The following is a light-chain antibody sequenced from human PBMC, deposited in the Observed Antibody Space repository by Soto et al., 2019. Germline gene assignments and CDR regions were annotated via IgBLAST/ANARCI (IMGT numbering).Light chain of an antibody. J-gene: IGLJ1*01. CDR1: SSDVGGYNY. V-gene: IGLV2-11*01. CDR2: DVS. CDR3: CSYAGSYTGV. Sequence: QSVLTRPRSVSGSPGQSVTISFTGTSSDVGGYNYVSWYQQHPGKAPKLMIYDVSKRPSGVPDRFSGSKSGNTASLTISGLQAEDEADYYCCSYAGSYTGVFGTGTKVTVL.